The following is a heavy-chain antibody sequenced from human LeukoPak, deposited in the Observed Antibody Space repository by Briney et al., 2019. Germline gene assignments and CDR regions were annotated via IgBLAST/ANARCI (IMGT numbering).Heavy chain of an antibody. CDR1: GGSVSSGSYY. CDR2: IYYSGST. D-gene: IGHD5-18*01. J-gene: IGHJ4*02. CDR3: ARVYSYGLAY. V-gene: IGHV4-61*01. Sequence: SETLSLTCTVSGGSVSSGSYYWSWIRQPPGTGLEWIGYIYYSGSTNYNPSLKSRVTISVDTSKNQFSLKLSSVTAADTAVYYCARVYSYGLAYWGQGTLVTVSS.